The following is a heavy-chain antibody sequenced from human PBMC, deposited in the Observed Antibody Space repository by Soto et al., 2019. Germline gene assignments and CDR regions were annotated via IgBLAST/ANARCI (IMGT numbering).Heavy chain of an antibody. CDR2: IWYDGSNK. V-gene: IGHV3-33*01. Sequence: QVQLVESGGGVVQPGRSLRLSCAASGFTFSSYGMHWVRQAPGKGLEWVAVIWYDGSNKYYADSVKGRFTISRDNSKNTLYLQMNSLRAEATAVYYCARTEEAGGVYGMDVWGQGTTVTVSS. CDR3: ARTEEAGGVYGMDV. J-gene: IGHJ6*02. CDR1: GFTFSSYG. D-gene: IGHD3-16*01.